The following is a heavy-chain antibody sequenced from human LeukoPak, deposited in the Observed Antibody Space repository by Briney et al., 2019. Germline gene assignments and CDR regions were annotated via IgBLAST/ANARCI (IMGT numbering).Heavy chain of an antibody. CDR1: GFTFSSYS. CDR3: ASFLYCSGGSCYSIPFDY. Sequence: GGSLRLSCAASGFTFSSYSVNWVRQAPGKGLEWVSSISSSSSYIYYADSVKGRFTISRDNAKNSLYLQMNSLRAEDTAVYYCASFLYCSGGSCYSIPFDYWGQGTLVTVSS. CDR2: ISSSSSYI. D-gene: IGHD2-15*01. V-gene: IGHV3-21*01. J-gene: IGHJ4*02.